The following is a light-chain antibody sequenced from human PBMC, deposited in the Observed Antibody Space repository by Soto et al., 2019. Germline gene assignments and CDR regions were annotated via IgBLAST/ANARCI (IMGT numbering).Light chain of an antibody. CDR2: GNS. J-gene: IGLJ1*01. CDR1: SSNIGAGYD. V-gene: IGLV1-40*01. Sequence: QAVLTQPPSVSGAPGQMVAISCTRSSSNIGAGYDVHWYQQLPGTAPKLLIYGNSNRPSGVSNRFSGSKSGSTASLIISGLQAEDEADYYCVSYTSSTTYVFGTGTKV. CDR3: VSYTSSTTYV.